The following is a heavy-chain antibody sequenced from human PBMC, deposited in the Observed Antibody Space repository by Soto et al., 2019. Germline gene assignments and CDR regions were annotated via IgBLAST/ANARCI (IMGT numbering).Heavy chain of an antibody. CDR1: GGTLSSYT. Sequence: ASVKVSCKASGGTLSSYTFSWVRQAPGQGLEWMGRVIPNLGVTNYAKKFQGRFTIVVDTSTSTAYMELNSLRYEDTAVYYCAKDRIESPYCSGGSCYSRPGVEAFDIWGQRTMVTVS. D-gene: IGHD2-15*01. J-gene: IGHJ3*02. CDR2: VIPNLGVT. CDR3: AKDRIESPYCSGGSCYSRPGVEAFDI. V-gene: IGHV1-69*04.